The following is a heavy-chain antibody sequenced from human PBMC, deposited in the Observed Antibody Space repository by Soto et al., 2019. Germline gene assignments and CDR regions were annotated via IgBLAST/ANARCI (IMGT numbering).Heavy chain of an antibody. CDR2: IIPILGIA. Sequence: QVQLVQSGAEVKKPGSSVKVSCKASGGTFGSYTISWVRQAPGQGLEWMGRIIPILGIANYAQKFQGRVTITADKSTSTAYMELSSLRSEDTAVYYCARGGREYYYYYMDVWGKGTTVTVSS. D-gene: IGHD1-26*01. CDR3: ARGGREYYYYYMDV. J-gene: IGHJ6*03. CDR1: GGTFGSYT. V-gene: IGHV1-69*02.